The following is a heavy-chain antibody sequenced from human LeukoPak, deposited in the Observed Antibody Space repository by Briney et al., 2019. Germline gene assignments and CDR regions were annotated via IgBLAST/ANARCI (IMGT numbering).Heavy chain of an antibody. CDR1: GGSFSGYY. D-gene: IGHD6-13*01. J-gene: IGHJ5*02. V-gene: IGHV4-34*01. Sequence: SSETLSLTCAVYGGSFSGYYWSWIRQPPGKGLEWIGEINHSGSTNYNPSLKSRVTISVDTSKNQFSLKLSSVTAADTAVYYCARGRDIAAAGGQTPNWFDHWGQRTLVTVSS. CDR3: ARGRDIAAAGGQTPNWFDH. CDR2: INHSGST.